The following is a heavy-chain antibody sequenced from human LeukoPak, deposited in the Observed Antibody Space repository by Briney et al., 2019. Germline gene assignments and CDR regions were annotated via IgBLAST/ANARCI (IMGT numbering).Heavy chain of an antibody. CDR2: IYYSGST. Sequence: SETLSLTCTVSGGSISSYYWSWIRQPPGKGLEWIGYIYYSGSTNYNPSLKSRVTISVDTSKNQFSLKLSSVTAADTAVYYCAGVSNYDILTGYYNPADAFDIWGQGTMVTVSS. CDR3: AGVSNYDILTGYYNPADAFDI. J-gene: IGHJ3*02. CDR1: GGSISSYY. D-gene: IGHD3-9*01. V-gene: IGHV4-59*01.